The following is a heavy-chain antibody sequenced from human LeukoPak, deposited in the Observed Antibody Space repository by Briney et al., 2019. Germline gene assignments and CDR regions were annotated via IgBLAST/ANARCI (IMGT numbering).Heavy chain of an antibody. J-gene: IGHJ4*02. Sequence: GGSLRLSCAASGFTVSSNYMSWVRQAPGKGLEWVSAISGSGGSTYYADSVKGRFTISRDNSKNTLYLQMNSLRAEDTAVYYCAKLYGYSYGYPFDYWGQGTLVTVSS. D-gene: IGHD5-18*01. CDR1: GFTVSSNY. CDR2: ISGSGGST. V-gene: IGHV3-23*01. CDR3: AKLYGYSYGYPFDY.